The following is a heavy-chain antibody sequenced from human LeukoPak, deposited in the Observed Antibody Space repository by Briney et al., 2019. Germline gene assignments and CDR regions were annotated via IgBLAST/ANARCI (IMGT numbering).Heavy chain of an antibody. CDR2: ISYDGSNK. J-gene: IGHJ4*02. D-gene: IGHD5-18*01. CDR1: GFTFSSYW. Sequence: GGSLRLSCAASGFTFSSYWMSWVRQAPGKGLEWVAVISYDGSNKYYADSVKGRFTISRDNSKNTLYLQMNSLRAEDTAVYYCAKVDTASPFDYWGQGTLVTVSS. V-gene: IGHV3-30*18. CDR3: AKVDTASPFDY.